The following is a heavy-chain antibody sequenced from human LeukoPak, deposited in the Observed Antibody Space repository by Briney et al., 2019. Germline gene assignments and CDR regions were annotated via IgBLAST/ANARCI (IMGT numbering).Heavy chain of an antibody. D-gene: IGHD2-2*01. Sequence: GASVKVSCKASGYTFTGYYMHWVRQAPGQGLEWMGWINPNSGGTNYAQKFQGRVTMTRDTSISTAYMELSRLRSDDTAVYYCARDLKGIVVVPAAMGHWFDPWGQGTLVTVSS. J-gene: IGHJ5*02. CDR2: INPNSGGT. V-gene: IGHV1-2*02. CDR3: ARDLKGIVVVPAAMGHWFDP. CDR1: GYTFTGYY.